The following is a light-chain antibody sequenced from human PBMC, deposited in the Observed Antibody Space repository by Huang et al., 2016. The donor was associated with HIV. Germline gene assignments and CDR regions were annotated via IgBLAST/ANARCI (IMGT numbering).Light chain of an antibody. CDR3: QQYNNWPPLT. Sequence: EIVMTQSPATLSVSPGERATLSCRASQRVISNLAWYQQKPCQAPRLLIYGASTRATGIPARVSASGSGTEFTLTISSLQSEDFAVYYCQQYNNWPPLTFGGGTKVEIK. J-gene: IGKJ4*01. CDR2: GAS. CDR1: QRVISN. V-gene: IGKV3-15*01.